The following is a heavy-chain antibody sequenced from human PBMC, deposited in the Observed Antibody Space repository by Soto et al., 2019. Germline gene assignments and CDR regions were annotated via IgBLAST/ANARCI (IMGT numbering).Heavy chain of an antibody. Sequence: GASVKVSCKTSGYTFTGYYMHWVRQAPGQGLEWMGWINPNSGGTNYAQKFQGWVTMTRDTSISTAYMELSRLRSDDTAVYYCARDVVEVDSGYDVRPTWYYGKDVWGQGTTVTVSS. D-gene: IGHD5-12*01. CDR3: ARDVVEVDSGYDVRPTWYYGKDV. CDR1: GYTFTGYY. CDR2: INPNSGGT. J-gene: IGHJ6*02. V-gene: IGHV1-2*04.